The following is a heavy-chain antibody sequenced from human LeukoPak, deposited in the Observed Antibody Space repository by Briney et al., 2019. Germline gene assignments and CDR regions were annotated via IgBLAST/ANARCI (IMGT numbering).Heavy chain of an antibody. D-gene: IGHD3-10*01. CDR1: GYTFRDYG. CDR3: ARSISMVRGAIRDSFDI. Sequence: ASVKVSCKASGYTFRDYGISWVRQAPGQGLEWMGWISPYNGHTNYAQNLQGRVTMTTDTSTSTAYMELRSLRSDDTAVYYCARSISMVRGAIRDSFDIWGQGTMVTVSS. CDR2: ISPYNGHT. V-gene: IGHV1-18*01. J-gene: IGHJ3*02.